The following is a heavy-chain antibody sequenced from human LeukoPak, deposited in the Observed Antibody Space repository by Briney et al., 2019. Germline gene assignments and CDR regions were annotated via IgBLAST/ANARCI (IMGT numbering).Heavy chain of an antibody. CDR3: ARAAPANIRNDYYDSSGYYPFYFDY. V-gene: IGHV3-66*03. CDR2: IYSDNT. D-gene: IGHD3-22*01. J-gene: IGHJ4*02. Sequence: PGGSLRLSCTVSGFTVSSNSMSWVRQAPGKGLEWVSFIYSDNTHYSDSVKGRFTISRDNSKNTLYLQMGSLRAEDMAVYYCARAAPANIRNDYYDSSGYYPFYFDYWGQGTLVTVSS. CDR1: GFTVSSNS.